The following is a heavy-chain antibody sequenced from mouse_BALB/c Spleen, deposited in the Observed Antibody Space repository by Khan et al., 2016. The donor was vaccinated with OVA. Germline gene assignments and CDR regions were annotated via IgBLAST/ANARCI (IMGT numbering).Heavy chain of an antibody. J-gene: IGHJ4*01. Sequence: QVQLKQSGPGLVAPSQSLSITCTVSGFSLSRYNIHWVRQPPGKGLEWLGMIWGGGGTDYNSTLKIRLSIIKDNSKSQVFLKMNSLQTDDTAMYFCARADYRYDGYYAIDYWGQGTSVTVSS. D-gene: IGHD2-14*01. V-gene: IGHV2-6-4*01. CDR3: ARADYRYDGYYAIDY. CDR1: GFSLSRYN. CDR2: IWGGGGT.